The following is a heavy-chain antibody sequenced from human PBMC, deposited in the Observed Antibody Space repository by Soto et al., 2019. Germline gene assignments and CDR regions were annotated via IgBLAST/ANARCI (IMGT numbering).Heavy chain of an antibody. CDR2: IYWDDDK. CDR1: GFSLSTSGVG. V-gene: IGHV2-5*02. D-gene: IGHD6-25*01. CDR3: AHRRRAAGGYFFDY. J-gene: IGHJ4*02. Sequence: QITLKESGPTLVKPTQTLTLTCTFSGFSLSTSGVGVGWIRQPPGKALEWLALIYWDDDKRYSPSLKSRLTNSKDTSKNQVVLTMTNMDPMDTATYYCAHRRRAAGGYFFDYWGQGTLVTVSS.